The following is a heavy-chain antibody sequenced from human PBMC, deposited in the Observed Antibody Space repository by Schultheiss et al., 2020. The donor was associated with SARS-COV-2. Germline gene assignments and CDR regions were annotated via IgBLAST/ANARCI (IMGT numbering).Heavy chain of an antibody. V-gene: IGHV3-66*01. J-gene: IGHJ4*02. CDR3: ASSRGSSWYLIDY. CDR1: GFTVGGDY. Sequence: GESLKISCAVSGFTVGGDYMAWVRQAPGKGLEWVSLMSTGGDTYYADSVKGRFTISRDNATNSLYLQMNGLRAEDTAVYYCASSRGSSWYLIDYWGQGTLVTVSS. CDR2: MSTGGDT. D-gene: IGHD6-13*01.